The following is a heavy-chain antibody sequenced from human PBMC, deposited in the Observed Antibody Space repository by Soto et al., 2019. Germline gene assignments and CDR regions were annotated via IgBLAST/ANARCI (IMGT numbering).Heavy chain of an antibody. Sequence: PSETLSLTCTGSGDSISSNNYYWGWIRQPPGKGLEWIGSIYHSGSTYYNPSLESRVTISVDTSKNQFSLKLSSVTAADTAVYYCAKQTPYSSSTSCYLYEYYIDYWGQGTLVTVSS. CDR2: IYHSGST. D-gene: IGHD2-2*01. J-gene: IGHJ4*02. CDR1: GDSISSNNYY. V-gene: IGHV4-39*01. CDR3: AKQTPYSSSTSCYLYEYYIDY.